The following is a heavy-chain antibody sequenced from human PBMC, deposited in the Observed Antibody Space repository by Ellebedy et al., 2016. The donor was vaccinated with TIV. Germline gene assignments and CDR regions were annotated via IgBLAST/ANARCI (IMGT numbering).Heavy chain of an antibody. V-gene: IGHV3-66*01. CDR2: IYTGGST. J-gene: IGHJ2*01. CDR1: GFTVSYNY. D-gene: IGHD1-26*01. CDR3: ARGGYSGSSHWYFDL. Sequence: PGGSLRLSCAASGFTVSYNYMSWVRQAPGKGLEWVSVIYTGGSTNYADSVKGRFTISRDNSKNTLYLQMNSLRAEDTAVYYWARGGYSGSSHWYFDLWGRGTLVTVSS.